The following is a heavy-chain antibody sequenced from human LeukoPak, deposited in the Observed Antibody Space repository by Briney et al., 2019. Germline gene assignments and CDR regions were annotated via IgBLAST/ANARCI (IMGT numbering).Heavy chain of an antibody. V-gene: IGHV3-30*04. D-gene: IGHD3-10*01. J-gene: IGHJ4*02. CDR1: GFTFSSYA. Sequence: GGSLRLSCAASGFTFSSYAMHWVRQAPGKGLEWVAVISYDGSNKYYADSVKDRFTISRDNSKNTLYLQMNSLRAEDTAVYYCATTMVRGVMGPPIFDYWGQGTLVTVSS. CDR2: ISYDGSNK. CDR3: ATTMVRGVMGPPIFDY.